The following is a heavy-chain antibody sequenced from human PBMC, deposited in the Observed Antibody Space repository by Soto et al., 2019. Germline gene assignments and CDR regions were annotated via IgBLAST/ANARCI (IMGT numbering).Heavy chain of an antibody. CDR3: VIWVIAGNWFDP. V-gene: IGHV4-31*03. D-gene: IGHD3-16*02. CDR2: IFHSGST. J-gene: IGHJ5*02. CDR1: GGSITSGGFY. Sequence: QVQLQESGPGLVKPSQTLSLTCSVSGGSITSGGFYWSWIRQHPEKGLEWIAYIFHSGSTDFNPSLKGRIIISADTSKNQFSLKLTSVTAADTAVYYCVIWVIAGNWFDPWGQGTLVTVSS.